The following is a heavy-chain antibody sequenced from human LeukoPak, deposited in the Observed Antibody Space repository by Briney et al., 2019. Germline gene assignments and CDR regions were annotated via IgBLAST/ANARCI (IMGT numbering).Heavy chain of an antibody. CDR1: GFTFSDYY. D-gene: IGHD3-10*01. J-gene: IGHJ4*02. V-gene: IGHV3-11*01. Sequence: GGSLRLSCAASGFTFSDYYMSWIRQAPGKGLEWVSYISSSGSTIYYADSVKGRFTISRDNAKNSLYLQMNSLRAEDTAVYYCARDQIGGITMVRGVIGTFDYWGQGTLVTVSS. CDR3: ARDQIGGITMVRGVIGTFDY. CDR2: ISSSGSTI.